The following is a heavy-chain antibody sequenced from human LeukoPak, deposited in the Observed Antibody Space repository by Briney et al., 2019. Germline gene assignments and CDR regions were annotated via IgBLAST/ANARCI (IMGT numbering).Heavy chain of an antibody. V-gene: IGHV3-23*01. CDR3: AKEAVGASAGFDY. CDR1: GFTFSNYG. CDR2: ISISGGTT. J-gene: IGHJ4*02. D-gene: IGHD1-26*01. Sequence: PGGSLRLSCAASGFTFSNYGMKWVRQAPGKGLEWVSGISISGGTTDYTDSVQGRFTISRDNSKNTLYLQMNSLRADDTAVYYCAKEAVGASAGFDYWGQGTLVTVSS.